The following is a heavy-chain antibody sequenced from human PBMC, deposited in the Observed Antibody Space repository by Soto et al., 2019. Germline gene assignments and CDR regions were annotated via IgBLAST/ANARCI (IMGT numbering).Heavy chain of an antibody. CDR3: ARGGLTDYLDY. V-gene: IGHV3-33*01. CDR1: RFTFSSYG. D-gene: IGHD2-21*02. J-gene: IGHJ4*02. CDR2: IWDDGSNK. Sequence: QVQLVESWGGVVQPGRSLRLSCAASRFTFSSYGMHWVRQAPGKGLERVAVIWDDGSNKDYADYVKGRFTISRDNSKNALYLQMNSLGTKDTAVYYCARGGLTDYLDYWGQGTLVTVSS.